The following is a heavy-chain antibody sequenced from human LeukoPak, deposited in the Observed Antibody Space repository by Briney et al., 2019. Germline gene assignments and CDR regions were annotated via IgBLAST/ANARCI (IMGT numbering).Heavy chain of an antibody. CDR2: VYDSGST. D-gene: IGHD6-19*01. CDR3: AREDYSIGWCHFDY. Sequence: SETLSLTCTVSGGSVSSGYYYWNWIRQPPGKGLEWIGYVYDSGSTNYNPSLKSRVTISVDTSKNQFSLKLTSVTAADTAMYYCAREDYSIGWCHFDYWGQGTLVTVSS. CDR1: GGSVSSGYYY. J-gene: IGHJ4*02. V-gene: IGHV4-61*01.